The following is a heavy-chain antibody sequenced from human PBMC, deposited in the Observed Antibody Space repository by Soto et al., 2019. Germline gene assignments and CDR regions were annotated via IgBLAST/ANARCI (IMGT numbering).Heavy chain of an antibody. CDR3: ARRAAIAVTTRNDAFDI. CDR2: IYPGDSDT. CDR1: GYSFTSYW. V-gene: IGHV5-51*01. Sequence: GESLKISCKGSGYSFTSYWIGWVRQMPGKGLEWMGIIYPGDSDTRYSPSFQGQVTISADKSISTAYLQWSSLKASDTAMYYCARRAAIAVTTRNDAFDIWGQGTMVTVSS. J-gene: IGHJ3*02. D-gene: IGHD4-17*01.